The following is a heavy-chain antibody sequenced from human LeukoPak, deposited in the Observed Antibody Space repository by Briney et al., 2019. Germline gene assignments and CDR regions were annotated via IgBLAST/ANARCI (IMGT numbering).Heavy chain of an antibody. CDR3: AKLKAGDILTGYTDYYYMDV. CDR2: ISGSGGST. Sequence: PGGSLRLSCAASGFTFSSYAMSWVRQAPGKGLEWVSAISGSGGSTYYADSVKGRFAISRDNSKNTLYLQMNSLRAEDTAVYYCAKLKAGDILTGYTDYYYMDVWGKGTTVTVSS. J-gene: IGHJ6*03. CDR1: GFTFSSYA. D-gene: IGHD3-9*01. V-gene: IGHV3-23*01.